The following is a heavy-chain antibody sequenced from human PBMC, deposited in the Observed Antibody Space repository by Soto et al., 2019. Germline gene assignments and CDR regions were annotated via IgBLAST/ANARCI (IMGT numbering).Heavy chain of an antibody. D-gene: IGHD3-3*02. CDR2: IIPSGGST. CDR3: ARALAPFYYYYGMDV. CDR1: GYTFTTYY. J-gene: IGHJ6*02. Sequence: ASVKVSCKASGYTFTTYYMHWVRQAPGQGLEWMGTIIPSGGSTSYAQKFQGRVTMTRDTSTSTAYMELSSLTSEDTAVYYCARALAPFYYYYGMDVWGQGTTVTVAS. V-gene: IGHV1-46*01.